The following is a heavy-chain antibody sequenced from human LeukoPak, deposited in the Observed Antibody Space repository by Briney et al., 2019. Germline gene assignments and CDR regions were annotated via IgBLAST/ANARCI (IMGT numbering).Heavy chain of an antibody. J-gene: IGHJ4*02. Sequence: GGSLRLSCAASGFTFSSYEMNWVRQAPGRGLEWVSYISSSGSTIYYADSVKGRFTISRDNAKISLYLQMNSQRDEDTAVYYCARLNSGNYYHPFDYWGQGTMVTVSS. V-gene: IGHV3-48*03. CDR2: ISSSGSTI. CDR3: ARLNSGNYYHPFDY. CDR1: GFTFSSYE. D-gene: IGHD1-26*01.